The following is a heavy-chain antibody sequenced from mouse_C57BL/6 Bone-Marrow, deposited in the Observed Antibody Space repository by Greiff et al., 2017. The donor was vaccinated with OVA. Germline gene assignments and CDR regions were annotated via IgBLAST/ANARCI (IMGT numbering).Heavy chain of an antibody. CDR3: AREDGNWFAY. CDR2: INPSSGYT. J-gene: IGHJ3*01. V-gene: IGHV1-4*01. D-gene: IGHD2-1*01. CDR1: GYTFTSYT. Sequence: QVQLQQSGAELARPGASVKMSCKASGYTFTSYTMHWVKQRPGQGLECIGYINPSSGYTKYNQKFKDKATLTADKSSSTAYMQLSSLTSEDSAVYYCAREDGNWFAYWGQGTLVTVSA.